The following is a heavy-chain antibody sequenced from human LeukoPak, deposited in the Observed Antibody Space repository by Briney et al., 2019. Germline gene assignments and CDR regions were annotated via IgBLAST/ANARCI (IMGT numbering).Heavy chain of an antibody. CDR3: ARDILSQGPDAFDI. D-gene: IGHD2/OR15-2a*01. V-gene: IGHV3-53*01. CDR2: IYSGGST. CDR1: GFTVSSNY. Sequence: GGSLRLSCAASGFTVSSNYMSWVRQAPGKGLEWVSVIYSGGSTYYADSVKGRFTISRDNSKNTLYLQMNSLRAEDTAAYYCARDILSQGPDAFDIWGQGTMVTVSS. J-gene: IGHJ3*02.